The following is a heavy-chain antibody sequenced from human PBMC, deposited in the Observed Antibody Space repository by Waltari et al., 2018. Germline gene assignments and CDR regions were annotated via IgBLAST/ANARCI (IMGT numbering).Heavy chain of an antibody. CDR3: ARVPRSYDSSGYYDPYYFDY. D-gene: IGHD3-22*01. Sequence: QVQLVQSGSELKKPGASVKVSCKASGYTFTSYAMNWVRQAPGQGLEWMGWSNTNTVNPTYAQGVTGRFVFSWDTSVSTAYLQISSLKAEDTAVYYCARVPRSYDSSGYYDPYYFDYWGQGTLVTVSS. CDR2: SNTNTVNP. V-gene: IGHV7-4-1*02. CDR1: GYTFTSYA. J-gene: IGHJ4*02.